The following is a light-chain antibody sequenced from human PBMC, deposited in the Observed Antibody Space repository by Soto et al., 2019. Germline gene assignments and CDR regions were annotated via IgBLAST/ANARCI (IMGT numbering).Light chain of an antibody. CDR3: QQYDTLPFT. CDR1: QDIKKY. Sequence: DIQMTQSPSSLSASVGDRVAITCQASQDIKKYLHWYQQKPGRAPKRLIYDTSKLDIGVPSRFSGSGSGTDFSFTISSLQPEDFATYFCQQYDTLPFTFGPGTKVDVK. J-gene: IGKJ3*01. V-gene: IGKV1-33*01. CDR2: DTS.